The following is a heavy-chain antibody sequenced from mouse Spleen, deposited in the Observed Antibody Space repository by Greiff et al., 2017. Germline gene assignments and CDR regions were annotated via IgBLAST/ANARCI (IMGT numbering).Heavy chain of an antibody. Sequence: QVQLQQPGAELVKPGASVKLSCKASGYTFTSYWMHWVKQRPGQGLEWIGEINPSNGRTNYNEKFKSKATLTVDKSSSTAYMQLSSLTSEDSAVYYCARPWDGDYWGQGTTLTVSS. CDR1: GYTFTSYW. CDR2: INPSNGRT. J-gene: IGHJ2*01. V-gene: IGHV1S81*02. CDR3: ARPWDGDY. D-gene: IGHD4-1*01.